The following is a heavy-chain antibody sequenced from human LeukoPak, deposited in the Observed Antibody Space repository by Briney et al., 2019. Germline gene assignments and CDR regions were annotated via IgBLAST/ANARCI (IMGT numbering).Heavy chain of an antibody. J-gene: IGHJ4*02. D-gene: IGHD3-16*02. Sequence: GGSLRLSCAASGFTFSSYGMSWVRQAPGKRLEWVSAISGSGGSTYYADSVKGRFTISRDNSKNTLYLQMNSLRAEDTAVYYCGLSRHRNMFDFWGQGTLVTVSS. V-gene: IGHV3-23*01. CDR1: GFTFSSYG. CDR3: GLSRHRNMFDF. CDR2: ISGSGGST.